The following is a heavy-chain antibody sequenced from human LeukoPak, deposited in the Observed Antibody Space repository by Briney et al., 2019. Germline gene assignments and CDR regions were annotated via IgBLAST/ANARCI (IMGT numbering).Heavy chain of an antibody. CDR1: GGSINSYY. J-gene: IGHJ4*02. CDR2: IYYSGST. D-gene: IGHD5-18*01. CDR3: ARSRYPGYSYGYDY. V-gene: IGHV4-59*12. Sequence: SETLSLTCTVSGGSINSYYWSWIRQPPGKGLEWIGYIYYSGSTYYNPSLKSRVTISVDTSKNQFSLKLSSVTAADTAVYYCARSRYPGYSYGYDYWGQGTLVTVSS.